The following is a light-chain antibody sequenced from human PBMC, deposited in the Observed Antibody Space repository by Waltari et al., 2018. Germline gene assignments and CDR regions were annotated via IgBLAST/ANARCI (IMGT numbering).Light chain of an antibody. Sequence: QSLLTQPPSISGAPGQRVTISCSGGSFNIGRNSVNWYAQVPGTTPKLLMYRSDSRPSGVSDRFSCSKSVTSASLAITRHLSAHQAVYMGATWDDSLKAWIVGGGTRLTVL. V-gene: IGLV1-44*01. CDR2: RSD. CDR1: SFNIGRNS. CDR3: ATWDDSLKAWI. J-gene: IGLJ2*01.